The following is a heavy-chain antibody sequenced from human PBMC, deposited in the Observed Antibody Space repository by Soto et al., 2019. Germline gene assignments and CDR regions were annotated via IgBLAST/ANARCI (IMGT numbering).Heavy chain of an antibody. D-gene: IGHD6-19*01. J-gene: IGHJ4*02. Sequence: QVQLVQSGAEVKKPGASVKVSCKASGYTFTSSDINWVRQATGQGLEWMGWMNPNNGNTGYAQEFQGRVTMTRDTSITTAYMELSSLTSDATAIYYCATSGSGWYLYWGQGTLFTVSS. V-gene: IGHV1-8*01. CDR2: MNPNNGNT. CDR1: GYTFTSSD. CDR3: ATSGSGWYLY.